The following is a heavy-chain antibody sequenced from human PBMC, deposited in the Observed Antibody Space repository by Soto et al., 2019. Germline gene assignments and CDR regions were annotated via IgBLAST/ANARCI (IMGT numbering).Heavy chain of an antibody. J-gene: IGHJ4*02. CDR1: GGSISKSNYF. CDR2: ILYSGTT. Sequence: QLQLQESGPGLVKSSETLSLTCTVSGGSISKSNYFWGWIRQAPGKGLEWIASILYSGTTSYNSSLKSRVAISVDTSKNQFSLELNSVTAADTAVYYCARLGWGNGDSDYWGQGTLVTLSS. D-gene: IGHD2-21*01. CDR3: ARLGWGNGDSDY. V-gene: IGHV4-39*01.